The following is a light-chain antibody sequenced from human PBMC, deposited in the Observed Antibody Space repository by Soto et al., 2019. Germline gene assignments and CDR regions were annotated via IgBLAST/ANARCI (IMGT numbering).Light chain of an antibody. CDR2: EDS. CDR3: QVWDGSSDLVV. CDR1: NIGSKS. Sequence: SYVLTQPPSVSVAPGQTARITCGGNNIGSKSVHWYQQRPGQAPVLVVYEDSDRPSEIPDRFSGSNSGNTATLTISRVEAGDEADFYCQVWDGSSDLVVFGGGTKVPS. V-gene: IGLV3-21*02. J-gene: IGLJ2*01.